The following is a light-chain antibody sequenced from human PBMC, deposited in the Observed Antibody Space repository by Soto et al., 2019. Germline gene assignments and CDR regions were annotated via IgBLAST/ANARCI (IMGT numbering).Light chain of an antibody. J-gene: IGKJ2*01. CDR1: QDIRVD. CDR2: AAS. V-gene: IGKV1-6*01. Sequence: AIQMTQSPPSLSASVGDRVIITCRASQDIRVDVGWLQQRPGHAPNLLIYAASTLHTGVPPTVTGSGSGTDFTLTITDLQHEDVATYFCLQDYDFPYTFGQGTKLEI. CDR3: LQDYDFPYT.